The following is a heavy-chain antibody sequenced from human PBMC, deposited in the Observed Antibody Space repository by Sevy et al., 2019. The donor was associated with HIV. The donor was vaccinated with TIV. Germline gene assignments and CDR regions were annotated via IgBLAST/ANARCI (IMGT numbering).Heavy chain of an antibody. CDR3: ARDSLPGGVGATTADYFDI. V-gene: IGHV1-69*13. J-gene: IGHJ3*02. Sequence: ASVKVSCKASGGTFSSYAISWVRQAPGQGLEWMGGIIPIFGTANYAQKFQGRVTITADESTSTAYMELSRLRSEDTAVYYWARDSLPGGVGATTADYFDIWGQGTMVTVS. CDR2: IIPIFGTA. CDR1: GGTFSSYA. D-gene: IGHD1-26*01.